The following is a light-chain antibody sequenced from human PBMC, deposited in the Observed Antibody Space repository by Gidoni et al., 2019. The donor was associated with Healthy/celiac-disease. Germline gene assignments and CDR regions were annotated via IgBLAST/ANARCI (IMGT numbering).Light chain of an antibody. CDR3: QQYNSWWX. Sequence: DIQMTQSPSTLSASVGDRVTITCRASQSISSWLAWYQQKPGKAPKLLIYDASSLESGVPSRFSGSGSGTEFTLTISSLQPDDFATYYCQQYNSWWXFXQGTKVEIK. V-gene: IGKV1-5*01. CDR1: QSISSW. CDR2: DAS. J-gene: IGKJ1*01.